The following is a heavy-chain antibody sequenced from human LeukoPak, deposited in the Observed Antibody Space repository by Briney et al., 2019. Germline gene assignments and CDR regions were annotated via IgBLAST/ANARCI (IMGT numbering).Heavy chain of an antibody. Sequence: PGGPLRLSCAASGFTFSSYSMNWVRQAPGKGLEWVSSISSSSSSIYYADSVKGRFTISRDNARNSLYLQMNSLRAEDTAVYYCAKDFDPYYDSSGYYYVPLSGFDLWGRSTPVTVSS. V-gene: IGHV3-21*04. CDR1: GFTFSSYS. CDR3: AKDFDPYYDSSGYYYVPLSGFDL. D-gene: IGHD3-22*01. J-gene: IGHJ2*01. CDR2: ISSSSSSI.